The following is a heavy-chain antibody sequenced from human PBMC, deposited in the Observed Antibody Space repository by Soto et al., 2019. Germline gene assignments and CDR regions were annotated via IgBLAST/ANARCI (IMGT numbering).Heavy chain of an antibody. V-gene: IGHV5-51*01. D-gene: IGHD3-16*01. CDR1: GYSFTNYW. J-gene: IGHJ4*02. Sequence: GESLKISCKGSGYSFTNYWIGWVRQMPGKGLEWMGIIYPGDSDTRYSPSFQGQVTISADKSISTAYLQWSSLKASDTAMYYRARRAAYGGGDFYYFDYWGQGTLVTVSS. CDR2: IYPGDSDT. CDR3: ARRAAYGGGDFYYFDY.